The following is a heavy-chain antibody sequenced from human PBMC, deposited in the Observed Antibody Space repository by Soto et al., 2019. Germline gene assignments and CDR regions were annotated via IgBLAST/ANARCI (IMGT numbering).Heavy chain of an antibody. D-gene: IGHD2-15*01. CDR1: GYAFIGYY. CDR2: INPSGGST. Sequence: QVQLVQSGAEVKKPGASVKVSCKASGYAFIGYYMHWVRQAPGQGLEWMGIINPSGGSTTYPQKFQGRVTMTSDTSTSTVYMELSSLGSEDTAVYYCARDPRYCGGGSCHSGGILWYNWFDPWGQGTLVTVSS. V-gene: IGHV1-46*01. CDR3: ARDPRYCGGGSCHSGGILWYNWFDP. J-gene: IGHJ5*02.